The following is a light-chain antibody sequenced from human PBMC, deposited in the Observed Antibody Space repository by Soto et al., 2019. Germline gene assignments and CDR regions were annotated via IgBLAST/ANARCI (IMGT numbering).Light chain of an antibody. CDR1: SSDVGSYNY. CDR3: SLSVDNNNLL. V-gene: IGLV2-8*01. Sequence: QSALTQPPSASGSPGQSVTISCTGTSSDVGSYNYVSWYQQHPDQAPKLMLYEVTKRPSGVPDRFSGSKSGNTAPLTVAGLQAEDEADYYCSLSVDNNNLLFGGGTKLTVL. CDR2: EVT. J-gene: IGLJ2*01.